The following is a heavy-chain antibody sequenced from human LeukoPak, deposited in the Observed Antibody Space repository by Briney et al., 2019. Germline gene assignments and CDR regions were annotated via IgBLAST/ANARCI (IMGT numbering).Heavy chain of an antibody. CDR2: VVPIFGTT. V-gene: IGHV1-69*08. CDR1: GGTFSSYT. D-gene: IGHD3-22*01. CDR3: STLGHHRNGYYRPTDY. Sequence: SVKVSCKASGGTFSSYTISWVRQAPGQGLEWMGRVVPIFGTTNYAQKFQDRVTITADKSTSTAYMQLSSLTSEDTAVYYCSTLGHHRNGYYRPTDYWGQGTLVTVSS. J-gene: IGHJ4*02.